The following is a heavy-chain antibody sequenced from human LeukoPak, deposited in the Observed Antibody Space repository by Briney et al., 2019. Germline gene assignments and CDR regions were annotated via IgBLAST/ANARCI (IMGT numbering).Heavy chain of an antibody. CDR3: ARGHYEMGV. V-gene: IGHV3-30-3*01. CDR1: GFTFSSYA. J-gene: IGHJ6*02. CDR2: ISYDGSNK. Sequence: PGGSLRLSCAASGFTFSSYAMHWVRQAPGKGLEWVAVISYDGSNKYYADSVKGRFTISRDNAKNLLFLQMDSLRAEDTAVYYCARGHYEMGVWGQGTTVIVS.